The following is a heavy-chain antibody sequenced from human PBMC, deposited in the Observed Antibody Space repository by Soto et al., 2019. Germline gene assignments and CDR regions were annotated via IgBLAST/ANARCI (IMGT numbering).Heavy chain of an antibody. CDR3: ARGGIGYYDILTAYYFDY. CDR2: ISSNGGST. V-gene: IGHV3-64*01. Sequence: GGSLRLSCAASGFTFSSYAMHWVRQAPGKGLEYVSAISSNGGSTYYANSVKGRFTISRDNSKNTLYLQMGSLRAEDMAVYYCARGGIGYYDILTAYYFDYWGQGTLVTVSS. J-gene: IGHJ4*02. D-gene: IGHD3-9*01. CDR1: GFTFSSYA.